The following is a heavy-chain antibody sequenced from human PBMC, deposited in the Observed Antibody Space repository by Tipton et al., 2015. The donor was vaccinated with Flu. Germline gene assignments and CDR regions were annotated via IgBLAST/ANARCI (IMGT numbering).Heavy chain of an antibody. CDR2: MYYSGDTNIYYIGST. CDR1: GGSISSYY. D-gene: IGHD3-10*01. Sequence: LRLSCTVSGGSISSYYWNWIRQPPGKGLEWIGNMYYSGDTNIYYIGSTNYNPSLKSRVTLSADTSKNQLSLKLSSVSAADTAVYYCVRDITRPGSFYYFDYWGQGALVTVSS. V-gene: IGHV4-59*01. CDR3: VRDITRPGSFYYFDY. J-gene: IGHJ4*02.